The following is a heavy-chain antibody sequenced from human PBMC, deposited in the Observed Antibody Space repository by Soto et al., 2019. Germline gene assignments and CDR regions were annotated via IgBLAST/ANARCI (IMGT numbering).Heavy chain of an antibody. Sequence: QVQLQESGPGLVKPSQTLSLTCTVSGDSISTADYYWNWIRRPPGKGLEWIGYIYYSGNTYYIPSLKSRVTISVDTSKNQISLKLNSVTAADTAVYYCARGIYSTSSFFDSWGQGTLVTVSS. J-gene: IGHJ4*02. CDR3: ARGIYSTSSFFDS. CDR2: IYYSGNT. CDR1: GDSISTADYY. D-gene: IGHD6-6*01. V-gene: IGHV4-30-4*01.